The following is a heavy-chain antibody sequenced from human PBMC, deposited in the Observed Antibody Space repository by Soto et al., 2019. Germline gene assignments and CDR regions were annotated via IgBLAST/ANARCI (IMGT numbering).Heavy chain of an antibody. D-gene: IGHD7-27*01. Sequence: EEQLLESGGGLVQRGGSLRLSCAASGFTFSVFAMSCVRQAPGKGLELVSTISGRGENTYYADSVKGRFTISRDNSKNTLNLQMNSLRGEDTAVYYCAKDRGTGDYGVNAVELWGQGTMVTVSS. CDR2: ISGRGENT. J-gene: IGHJ3*01. CDR3: AKDRGTGDYGVNAVEL. V-gene: IGHV3-23*01. CDR1: GFTFSVFA.